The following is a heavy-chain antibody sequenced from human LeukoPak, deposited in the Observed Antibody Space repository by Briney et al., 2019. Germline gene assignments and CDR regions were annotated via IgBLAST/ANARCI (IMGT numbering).Heavy chain of an antibody. J-gene: IGHJ6*03. V-gene: IGHV4-4*07. CDR2: IYTSGST. CDR1: GGSISSYY. CDR3: SRDVRNSYDSSGYTYYYYYMDV. D-gene: IGHD3-22*01. Sequence: PSETLSLTCTVSGGSISSYYWSWIRQPAGKGLEWIGRIYTSGSTNYNPSLKSRVTMSVDTSKNQFSLRLTSVTAADTAVYYCSRDVRNSYDSSGYTYYYYYMDVWGKGTTVTVSS.